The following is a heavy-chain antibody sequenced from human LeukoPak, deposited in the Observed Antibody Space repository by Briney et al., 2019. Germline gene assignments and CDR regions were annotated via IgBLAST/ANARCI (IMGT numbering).Heavy chain of an antibody. Sequence: GASVKVSCKASGYTFTSYYMHWVRQAPGQGLEWMGIINPSGGSTSYARKFQGRVTMTRDTSTSTVYMELSSLRSEDTAVCYCASSIVVVPAAPFDYWGQGTLVTVSS. CDR3: ASSIVVVPAAPFDY. J-gene: IGHJ4*02. V-gene: IGHV1-46*01. D-gene: IGHD2-2*01. CDR1: GYTFTSYY. CDR2: INPSGGST.